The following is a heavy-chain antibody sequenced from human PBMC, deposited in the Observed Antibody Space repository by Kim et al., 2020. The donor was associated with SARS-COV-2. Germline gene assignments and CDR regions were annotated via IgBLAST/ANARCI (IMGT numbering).Heavy chain of an antibody. V-gene: IGHV4-59*01. CDR2: IYYSGST. D-gene: IGHD6-6*01. CDR1: GGSISSYY. CDR3: ARDSNSYLGGGNWFDP. J-gene: IGHJ5*02. Sequence: SETLSLTCTVSGGSISSYYWSWIRQPPGKGLEWIGYIYYSGSTNYNPCLKSRVTISVDTSKNQFSLKLSSVTAADTAVYYCARDSNSYLGGGNWFDPWGQGTLVTVSS.